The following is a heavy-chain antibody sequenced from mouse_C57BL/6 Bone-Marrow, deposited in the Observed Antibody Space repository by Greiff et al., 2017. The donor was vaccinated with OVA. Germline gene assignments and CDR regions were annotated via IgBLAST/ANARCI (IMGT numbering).Heavy chain of an antibody. CDR3: AKRATMITTEGYYYAMDY. V-gene: IGHV2-3*01. CDR2: IWGDGST. Sequence: QVQLKESGPGLVAPSQSLSITCTVSGFSFTSYGVSWVRQPPGKGLEWLGVIWGDGSTNYHAALIYGLIISKDNSTSQVFLKLNSLQTDDTATYYCAKRATMITTEGYYYAMDYWGQGTSVTVSS. D-gene: IGHD2-4*01. J-gene: IGHJ4*01. CDR1: GFSFTSYG.